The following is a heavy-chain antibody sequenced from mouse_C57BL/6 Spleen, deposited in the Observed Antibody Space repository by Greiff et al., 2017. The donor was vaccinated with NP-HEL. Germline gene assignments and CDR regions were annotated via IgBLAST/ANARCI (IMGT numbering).Heavy chain of an antibody. CDR3: ARSQTAQATSWFAY. CDR1: GYTFTSYG. V-gene: IGHV1-58*01. CDR2: IYIGNGYT. Sequence: VQLKESGAELVRPGSSVKMSCKTSGYTFTSYGINWVKQRPGQGLEWIGYIYIGNGYTEYNEKFKGKATLTSDTSSSTAYMQLSSLTSEDSAIYFCARSQTAQATSWFAYWGQGTLVTVSA. J-gene: IGHJ3*01. D-gene: IGHD3-2*02.